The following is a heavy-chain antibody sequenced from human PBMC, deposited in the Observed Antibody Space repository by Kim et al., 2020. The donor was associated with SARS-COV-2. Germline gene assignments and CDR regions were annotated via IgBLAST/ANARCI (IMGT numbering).Heavy chain of an antibody. Sequence: YAASVKGRLTISRDDSKSIAYLQMNSLKTEDTAVYYCTRHDFWSAYYFDYWGQGTLVTVSS. CDR3: TRHDFWSAYYFDY. J-gene: IGHJ4*02. D-gene: IGHD3-3*01. V-gene: IGHV3-49*02.